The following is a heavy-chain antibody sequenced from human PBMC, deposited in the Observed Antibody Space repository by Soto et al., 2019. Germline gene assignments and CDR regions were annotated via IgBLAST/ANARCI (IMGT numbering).Heavy chain of an antibody. Sequence: QVQLQESGPGLVKPSETLSLTCTVSGGSISSYYWSWIRQPPGKGLEWIGYIHYSGSTKYNPSLKSRVTIXVXTXXNQFSLKLSSVTAADTAVYYCARDRGGVASNRFDPWGQGTLVTVSS. V-gene: IGHV4-59*01. J-gene: IGHJ5*02. CDR1: GGSISSYY. D-gene: IGHD3-10*01. CDR3: ARDRGGVASNRFDP. CDR2: IHYSGST.